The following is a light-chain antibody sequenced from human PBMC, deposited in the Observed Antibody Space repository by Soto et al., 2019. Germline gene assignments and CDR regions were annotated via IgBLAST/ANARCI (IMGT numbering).Light chain of an antibody. V-gene: IGKV3-15*01. Sequence: EIVMTQSPATLSVSPGERATLSCRASQSVSSNLAWYQQKPGQAPRLLIYGASIRATGIPARFSGSGSGTEFTLTISSLQSEDFAVYYCQQFNNWPRTFGQGTRLEI. CDR1: QSVSSN. CDR3: QQFNNWPRT. J-gene: IGKJ2*01. CDR2: GAS.